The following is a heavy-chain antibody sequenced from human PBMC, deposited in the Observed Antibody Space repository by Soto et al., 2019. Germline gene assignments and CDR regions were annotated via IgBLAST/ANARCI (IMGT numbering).Heavy chain of an antibody. CDR3: ARERYCSGGSCYSFDH. J-gene: IGHJ4*02. D-gene: IGHD2-15*01. Sequence: QVKLVESGGGVVQAGRSLRLSCAAAGFIFSNYALHWVRQAPGKGLEWVAVISYDGSDKYYADSVKGRFTISRDNSKNTLSLQINSLRTDDTAVYYCARERYCSGGSCYSFDHWGQGTLVTVSS. CDR1: GFIFSNYA. CDR2: ISYDGSDK. V-gene: IGHV3-30-3*01.